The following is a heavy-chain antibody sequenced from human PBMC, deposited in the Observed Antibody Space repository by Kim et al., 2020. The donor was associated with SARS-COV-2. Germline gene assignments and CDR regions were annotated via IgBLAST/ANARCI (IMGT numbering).Heavy chain of an antibody. CDR1: GFTFSSYS. J-gene: IGHJ5*02. D-gene: IGHD2-15*01. V-gene: IGHV3-21*01. CDR2: ISSSRSYI. Sequence: GGSLRLSCAASGFTFSSYSMNWVRQAPGKGLEWVSSISSSRSYIYYADSVKGRFTISIDNAKNSLYLQMNSLRAEDTAVYYCARDRCSGGSCYDGVDPWGQGTLVTVSS. CDR3: ARDRCSGGSCYDGVDP.